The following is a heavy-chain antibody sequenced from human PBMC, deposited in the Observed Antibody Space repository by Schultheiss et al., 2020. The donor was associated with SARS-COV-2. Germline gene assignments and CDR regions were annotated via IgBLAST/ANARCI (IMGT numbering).Heavy chain of an antibody. V-gene: IGHV1-18*01. Sequence: ASVKVSCKASGYTFTSFGISWVRQAPGQGLEWMGWISAYNGNTNYAQKLQGRVTMTTDTSTSTAYMELRSLRSDDTAVYYCALGYCSGGSCYPFDPWGQGTLVTVSS. CDR3: ALGYCSGGSCYPFDP. CDR1: GYTFTSFG. CDR2: ISAYNGNT. D-gene: IGHD2-15*01. J-gene: IGHJ5*02.